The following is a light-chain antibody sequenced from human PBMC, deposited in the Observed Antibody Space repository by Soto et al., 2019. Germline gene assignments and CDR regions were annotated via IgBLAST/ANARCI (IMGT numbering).Light chain of an antibody. CDR1: QSISNW. J-gene: IGKJ2*01. Sequence: DIQMTQSPSTLSTSVGDRVTITCRASQSISNWLAWYQQKPGKAPKLLIYDASSLQTGVPSRFSGSGSGTEFTLTISRLQPDDFAMYYCQQYNTFSQTFGQGTKLETK. V-gene: IGKV1-5*01. CDR2: DAS. CDR3: QQYNTFSQT.